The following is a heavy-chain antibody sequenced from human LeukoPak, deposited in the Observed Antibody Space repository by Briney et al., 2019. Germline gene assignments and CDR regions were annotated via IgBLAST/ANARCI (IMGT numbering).Heavy chain of an antibody. V-gene: IGHV4-39*01. CDR2: IYYSGST. J-gene: IGHJ5*02. Sequence: SETLSLTCTVSGGSISSDYYYWCWIRQSPGKGLEWIGNIYYSGSTYYNPSLKSRVTISVDTSKNQFSLKLSSVTAADTALYYCVLIAAARKWFDPWGQGTLVTVSS. D-gene: IGHD6-13*01. CDR3: VLIAAARKWFDP. CDR1: GGSISSDYYY.